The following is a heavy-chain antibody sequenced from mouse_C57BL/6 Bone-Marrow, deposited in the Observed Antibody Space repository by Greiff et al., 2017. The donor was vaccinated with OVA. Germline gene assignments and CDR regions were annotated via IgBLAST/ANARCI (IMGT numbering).Heavy chain of an antibody. J-gene: IGHJ1*03. Sequence: QVQLQQPGAELVMPGASVKLSCKASGYTFTSYWMHWVKQRPGQGLEWIGEIDPSDSYTNYNQKFKGKSTLTVDKSSSTAYMQLSSMTSEDSADYYCARNDYDGTPYCTFDVWGTGTTVTVSS. CDR1: GYTFTSYW. D-gene: IGHD2-4*01. CDR2: IDPSDSYT. CDR3: ARNDYDGTPYCTFDV. V-gene: IGHV1-69*01.